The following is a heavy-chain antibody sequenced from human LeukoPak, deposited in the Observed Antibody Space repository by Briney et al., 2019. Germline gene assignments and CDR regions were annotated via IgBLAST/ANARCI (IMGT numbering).Heavy chain of an antibody. J-gene: IGHJ4*02. CDR1: GYTFTSYY. V-gene: IGHV1-46*01. CDR3: AMTMVRGADDY. Sequence: ASVKVSCKASGYTFTSYYMHWVRQAPGQGLEWMGIINPSGGSTSYAQKFQGRVTMTRDMSTSTAYMELRSLRSDDTAVYYCAMTMVRGADDYWGQGTLVTVSS. CDR2: INPSGGST. D-gene: IGHD3-10*01.